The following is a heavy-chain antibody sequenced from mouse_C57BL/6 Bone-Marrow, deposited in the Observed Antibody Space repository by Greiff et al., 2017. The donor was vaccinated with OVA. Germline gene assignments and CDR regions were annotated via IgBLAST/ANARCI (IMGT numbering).Heavy chain of an antibody. D-gene: IGHD2-1*01. CDR2: ISSGGDYI. J-gene: IGHJ3*01. Sequence: EVQGVESGEGLVKPGGSLKLSCAASGFTFSSYAMSWVRQTPEQRLEWVAYISSGGDYIYYADTVKGRFTISKDNARNTLYLQMSSLKSEDTAMYYCTRDGGVYGNFPWFAYWGQGTLVTVSA. V-gene: IGHV5-9-1*02. CDR1: GFTFSSYA. CDR3: TRDGGVYGNFPWFAY.